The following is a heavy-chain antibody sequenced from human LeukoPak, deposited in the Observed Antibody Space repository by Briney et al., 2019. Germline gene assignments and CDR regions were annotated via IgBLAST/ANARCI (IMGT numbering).Heavy chain of an antibody. J-gene: IGHJ4*02. V-gene: IGHV3-7*01. D-gene: IGHD2-15*01. Sequence: GGSLRLSCAASGFTFSSYWMSWVRQAPGKGLEWVANIKEDGSEKYYVDSVKGRFNISRDNAKNSLYLQMNSLRADDTAMYYCARGQLSLYYWGQGILVTVSS. CDR3: ARGQLSLYY. CDR1: GFTFSSYW. CDR2: IKEDGSEK.